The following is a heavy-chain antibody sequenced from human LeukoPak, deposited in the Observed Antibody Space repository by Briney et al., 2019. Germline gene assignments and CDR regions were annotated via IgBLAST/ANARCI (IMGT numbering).Heavy chain of an antibody. V-gene: IGHV3-11*04. CDR1: GFIFGDYY. D-gene: IGHD2-2*01. Sequence: PGTSLRLSCAASGFIFGDYYMSWIRQAPGKGLEWVSHISGSGRTIYDVDSVKGRFTTSRDNAQNSLYLQMNSLRAEDTAVYYCARGSAFTIADIWGQGTMVTVSS. CDR3: ARGSAFTIADI. CDR2: ISGSGRTI. J-gene: IGHJ3*02.